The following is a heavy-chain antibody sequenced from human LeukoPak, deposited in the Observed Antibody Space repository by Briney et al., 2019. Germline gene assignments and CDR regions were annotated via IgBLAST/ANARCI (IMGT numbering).Heavy chain of an antibody. CDR2: IIPIFGTA. CDR1: GGTFSSYA. CDR3: ARDRDPAVAGTWDWFDP. V-gene: IGHV1-69*06. Sequence: GASVKVSCKASGGTFSSYAISWVRQAPGQGLEWMGGIIPIFGTANYAQKFQGRVTITADKSTRTAYMELSSLRSEDTAVYYCARDRDPAVAGTWDWFDPWGQGTLVTVSS. J-gene: IGHJ5*01. D-gene: IGHD6-19*01.